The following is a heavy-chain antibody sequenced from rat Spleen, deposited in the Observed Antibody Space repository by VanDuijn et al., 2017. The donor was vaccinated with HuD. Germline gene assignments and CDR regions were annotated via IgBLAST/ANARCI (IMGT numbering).Heavy chain of an antibody. CDR3: ASLYSSYSLYYFDY. J-gene: IGHJ2*01. Sequence: EVQLQESGPGLVKPSQSLSLTCSVTGHSITRSYRWNWIRKFPGNKLEWMGYINSAGTTNYNPSLKSRISITRDTSKNQFFLQVNSVTTEDTATYYCASLYSSYSLYYFDYWGQGVMVTVSS. CDR1: GHSITRSYR. D-gene: IGHD1-2*01. V-gene: IGHV3-3*01. CDR2: INSAGTT.